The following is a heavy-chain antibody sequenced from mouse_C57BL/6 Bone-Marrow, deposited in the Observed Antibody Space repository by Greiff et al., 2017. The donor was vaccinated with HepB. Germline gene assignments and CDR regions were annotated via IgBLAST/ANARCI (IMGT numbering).Heavy chain of an antibody. D-gene: IGHD2-5*01. CDR1: GYTFTSYW. CDR3: ARLYYSNSYYAMDY. CDR2: IYPGSGST. V-gene: IGHV1-55*01. J-gene: IGHJ4*01. Sequence: LQQPGAELVKPGASVKMSCKASGYTFTSYWITWVKQRPGQGLEWIGDIYPGSGSTNYNEKFKSKATQTVDTSSSTAYMQLSSLTSEDSAVYYCARLYYSNSYYAMDYWGQGTSVTLSS.